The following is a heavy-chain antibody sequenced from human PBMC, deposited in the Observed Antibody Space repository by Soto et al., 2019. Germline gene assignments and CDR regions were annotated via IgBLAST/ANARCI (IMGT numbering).Heavy chain of an antibody. CDR3: AKEDLLRGYSGYGHSDY. V-gene: IGHV3-9*01. CDR2: ISWNSGSI. CDR1: GFTFDYYA. J-gene: IGHJ4*02. D-gene: IGHD5-12*01. Sequence: GGSLRLSCAASGFTFDYYAMHWVRQAPGKGLEWVSGISWNSGSIGYADSVKGRFTISRDNAKNSLYLQMNSLRGEDTALYYCAKEDLLRGYSGYGHSDYWGQGALVTVSS.